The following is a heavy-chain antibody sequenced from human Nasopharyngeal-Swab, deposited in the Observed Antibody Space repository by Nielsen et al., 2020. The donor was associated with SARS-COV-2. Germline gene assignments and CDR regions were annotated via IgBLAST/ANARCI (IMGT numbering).Heavy chain of an antibody. J-gene: IGHJ3*02. D-gene: IGHD2-2*01. CDR1: GFTFSSYS. Sequence: GESLKISCAASGFTFSSYSMNWVRQAPGKGLEWVSSISSSSSYIYYADPVKGRFTISRHNAKNSLYLQMNSLRAEDTAVYYCARGPRYQPDAFDIWGQGTMVTVSS. CDR2: ISSSSSYI. V-gene: IGHV3-21*01. CDR3: ARGPRYQPDAFDI.